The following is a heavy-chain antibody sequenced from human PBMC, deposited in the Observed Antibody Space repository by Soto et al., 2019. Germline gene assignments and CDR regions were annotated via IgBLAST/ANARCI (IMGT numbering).Heavy chain of an antibody. CDR3: EKERNGTKTKNWFDP. CDR1: GFTFSSYA. Sequence: PGGSLRLSCAASGFTFSSYAMSWVRQAPGKGLEWVSAISGSGGITYYADSVKGRFTISRDNSKNTLYLQMNSLRAEDTAVYYCEKERNGTKTKNWFDPWGQGKLVNVS. D-gene: IGHD1-7*01. J-gene: IGHJ5*02. V-gene: IGHV3-23*01. CDR2: ISGSGGIT.